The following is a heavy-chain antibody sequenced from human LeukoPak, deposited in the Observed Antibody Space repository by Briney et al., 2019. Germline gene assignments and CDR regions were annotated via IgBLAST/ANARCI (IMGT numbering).Heavy chain of an antibody. CDR2: IKSKTDGGTT. CDR3: TTDPDYYDSSGYLPSFDY. V-gene: IGHV3-15*01. Sequence: GGSLRLSCAASGFTFSNAWMSWVRQAPGKGLEWVGRIKSKTDGGTTDYAAPVKGRFTISRDDSKNTLYLQMNSLKTEDTAVYYCTTDPDYYDSSGYLPSFDYWGREPWSPSPQ. CDR1: GFTFSNAW. J-gene: IGHJ4*02. D-gene: IGHD3-22*01.